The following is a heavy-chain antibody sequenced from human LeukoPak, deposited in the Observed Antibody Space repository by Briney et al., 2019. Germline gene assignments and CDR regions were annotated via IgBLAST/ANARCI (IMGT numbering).Heavy chain of an antibody. CDR1: GFTFSDYF. V-gene: IGHV3-21*01. Sequence: GGSLRLSCAASGFTFSDYFMNWVRQAPGKGLEWVSSMSRSSSYIHYADSVKGRFTISRDNAKNSLYLQMNSVRAEDTAVYYCARDEARYDILTGFDYWGQGTLVTVSS. J-gene: IGHJ4*02. CDR3: ARDEARYDILTGFDY. D-gene: IGHD3-9*01. CDR2: MSRSSSYI.